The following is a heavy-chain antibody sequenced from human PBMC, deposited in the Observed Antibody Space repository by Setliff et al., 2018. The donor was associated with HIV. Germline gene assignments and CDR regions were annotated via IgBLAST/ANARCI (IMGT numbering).Heavy chain of an antibody. J-gene: IGHJ3*02. Sequence: SVKVSCKASGYTFTTYSLHWVRQAPGQSLEWMGWIIPMLGITNYAQKFQGRVTMIADKSTGTAYMDLSSLTSDDTAVYYCASSFGGNSLRHEAAFDIWGPGTMVTVSS. CDR3: ASSFGGNSLRHEAAFDI. CDR1: GYTFTTYS. V-gene: IGHV1-69*10. D-gene: IGHD2-21*02. CDR2: IIPMLGIT.